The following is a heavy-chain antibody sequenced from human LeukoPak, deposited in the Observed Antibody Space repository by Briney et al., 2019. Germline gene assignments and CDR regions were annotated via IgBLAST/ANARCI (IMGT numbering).Heavy chain of an antibody. CDR3: AKGAYDFLEIAYFDY. J-gene: IGHJ4*02. V-gene: IGHV3-23*01. Sequence: GGSLRLSCAASGFTFSSYAMSWVRQAPGKGLEWVSAISGSGGSTYYADSVKGRFTISRDNSKNTLFLQMNSLRAEDTAIYYCAKGAYDFLEIAYFDYWGQEALVTVSS. CDR1: GFTFSSYA. CDR2: ISGSGGST. D-gene: IGHD3-3*01.